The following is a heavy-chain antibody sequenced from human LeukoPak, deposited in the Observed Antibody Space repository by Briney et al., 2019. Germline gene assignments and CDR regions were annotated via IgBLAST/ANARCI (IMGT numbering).Heavy chain of an antibody. Sequence: GESLKISCAASGFTFSSYAMSWVRQAPGRGLEWVSAISGSGGSTYYADSVKGRFTISRDNSKNTLYLQMNSLRADDTAVYYCAKVWVISYYGSGSSIDYWGQGTLVTVSS. D-gene: IGHD3-10*01. CDR2: ISGSGGST. CDR3: AKVWVISYYGSGSSIDY. CDR1: GFTFSSYA. J-gene: IGHJ4*02. V-gene: IGHV3-23*01.